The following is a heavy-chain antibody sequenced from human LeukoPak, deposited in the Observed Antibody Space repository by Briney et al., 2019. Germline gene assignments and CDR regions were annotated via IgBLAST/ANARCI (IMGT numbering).Heavy chain of an antibody. J-gene: IGHJ4*02. V-gene: IGHV4-4*07. Sequence: KPSETLSLPRTVSGGSISSYLRGWIREPAREGLEWIGRIYTSGSTNYNPSLKSRVTMSVDTSKNQFSLKLSSVTAADTAVYYCARGPSWEHQFDYWGQGTLVTVSS. CDR1: GGSISSYL. CDR3: ARGPSWEHQFDY. CDR2: IYTSGST. D-gene: IGHD1-26*01.